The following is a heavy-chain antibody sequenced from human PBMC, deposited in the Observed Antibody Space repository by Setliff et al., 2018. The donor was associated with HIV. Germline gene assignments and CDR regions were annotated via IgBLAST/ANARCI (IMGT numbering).Heavy chain of an antibody. CDR2: IIPMFDAP. CDR3: ARIVRPSYYYYYYMDV. Sequence: GASVKVSCKTSGGTFSSYAISWVRQAPGQGLEWMGGIIPMFDAPNYAQKFQGRVTITADESTSTAYMELSSLRSEDTAVYYCARIVRPSYYYYYYMDVWGKGTTVTVSS. V-gene: IGHV1-69*13. D-gene: IGHD3-10*02. J-gene: IGHJ6*03. CDR1: GGTFSSYA.